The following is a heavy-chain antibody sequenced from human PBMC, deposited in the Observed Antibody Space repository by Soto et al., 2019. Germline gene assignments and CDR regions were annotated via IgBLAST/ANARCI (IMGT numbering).Heavy chain of an antibody. V-gene: IGHV3-66*01. D-gene: IGHD6-19*01. CDR1: GFTVSSNY. Sequence: PGGSLRLSCAASGFTVSSNYMSWVRQAPGKGLEWVSVIYSGGSTYYADSVKGRFTISRDNSKNTLYLQMNSLRAEDTAVYYCARDPQGWIPDDAFDIWGQGTMVTVSS. CDR2: IYSGGST. J-gene: IGHJ3*02. CDR3: ARDPQGWIPDDAFDI.